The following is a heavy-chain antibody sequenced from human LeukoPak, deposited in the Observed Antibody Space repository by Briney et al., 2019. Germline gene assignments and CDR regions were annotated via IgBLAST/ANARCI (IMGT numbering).Heavy chain of an antibody. CDR2: ISSSSSYI. D-gene: IGHD6-13*01. CDR3: ARDGSPLTAAGPLDY. CDR1: GFTFSSYS. V-gene: IGHV3-21*01. Sequence: GGSLRLSCAASGFTFSSYSMNWVRQAPGKGLEWVSFISSSSSYIYYADSMKGRFTISRDNAKNSLHLQMNSLRVEDTAVYYCARDGSPLTAAGPLDYWGQGTLVTVSS. J-gene: IGHJ4*02.